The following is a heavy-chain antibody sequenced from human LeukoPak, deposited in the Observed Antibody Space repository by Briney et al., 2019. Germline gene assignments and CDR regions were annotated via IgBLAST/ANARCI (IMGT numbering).Heavy chain of an antibody. Sequence: SETLSLTCTVSGGSISSYYWSWIRQPPGKGLGWIGYIYYSGSTNYNPSLKSRVTTSVDTSKNQFSLKLSSVTAADTAVYYCARVSGGNSVDYWGQGTLVTVSS. CDR3: ARVSGGNSVDY. D-gene: IGHD4-23*01. CDR2: IYYSGST. CDR1: GGSISSYY. V-gene: IGHV4-59*01. J-gene: IGHJ4*02.